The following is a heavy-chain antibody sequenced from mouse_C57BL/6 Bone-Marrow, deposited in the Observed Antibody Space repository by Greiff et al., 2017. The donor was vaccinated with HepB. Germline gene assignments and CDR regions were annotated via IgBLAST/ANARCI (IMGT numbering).Heavy chain of an antibody. CDR2: IYPRSGNT. CDR3: AREGLIYYYAMDY. D-gene: IGHD2-1*01. Sequence: VQLQRSGAELARPGASVKLSCKASGYTFTSYGISWVKQRTGQGLEWIGEIYPRSGNTYYNEKFKGKATLTADKSSSTAYMELRSLTSEDSAVYFCAREGLIYYYAMDYWGQGTSVTVSS. J-gene: IGHJ4*01. CDR1: GYTFTSYG. V-gene: IGHV1-81*01.